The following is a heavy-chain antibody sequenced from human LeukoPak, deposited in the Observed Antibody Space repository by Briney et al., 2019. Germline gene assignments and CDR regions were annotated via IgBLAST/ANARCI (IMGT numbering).Heavy chain of an antibody. V-gene: IGHV1-18*01. J-gene: IGHJ6*03. CDR2: ISAYNGNT. CDR3: AREGVRDPEYYDILTGYYVYYMDV. D-gene: IGHD3-9*01. CDR1: GYTFTSYG. Sequence: AAVKVSCKASGYTFTSYGISWVRQAPGQGGEGMGWISAYNGNTNYARKLQGRVTMTTDTSTSTSYMELRSLRSDDTAVYYCAREGVRDPEYYDILTGYYVYYMDVWGKGTTVTVSS.